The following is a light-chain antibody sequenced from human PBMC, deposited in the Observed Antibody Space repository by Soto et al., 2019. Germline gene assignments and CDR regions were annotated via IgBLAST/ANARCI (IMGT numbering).Light chain of an antibody. V-gene: IGKV4-1*01. J-gene: IGKJ2*01. CDR1: QNSLYRPNNKNY. Sequence: DIVMTQSPDSLAVSLGERATINCKSSQNSLYRPNNKNYLAWYQQKPGQPPKLLIYWASTRQSGVPDRFSGSGFGTDFTLTISSLQAEDVADYYCLQYYNSYTFGQGTKLEIK. CDR3: LQYYNSYT. CDR2: WAS.